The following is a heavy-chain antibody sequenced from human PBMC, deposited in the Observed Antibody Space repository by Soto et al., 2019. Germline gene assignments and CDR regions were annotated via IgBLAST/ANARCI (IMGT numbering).Heavy chain of an antibody. Sequence: QMQLQQWGAGLLKPSETLSLTCAVYGGSFSGYYYSWIRQPPGKGLEWIGEINRSGSTNYNPSLKSRVTISVDTSKNQFSLTLSSVTAADTAIYYCARGGLTTVPPLTWGQGTLVTVSS. CDR1: GGSFSGYY. V-gene: IGHV4-34*01. CDR3: ARGGLTTVPPLT. J-gene: IGHJ4*02. D-gene: IGHD4-17*01. CDR2: INRSGST.